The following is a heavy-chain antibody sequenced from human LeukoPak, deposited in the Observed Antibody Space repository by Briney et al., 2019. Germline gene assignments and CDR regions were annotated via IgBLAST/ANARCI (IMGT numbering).Heavy chain of an antibody. D-gene: IGHD6-13*01. CDR3: AKENVGGSSSRTPFDY. CDR1: GFTFSSYG. Sequence: PGGTVRLSCAASGFTFSSYGMSWVRQAPGKGLEWVSAISGSGGSTYYADSVKGRFTISRDNSKNTLYLQMNSLRAGDTAVYYCAKENVGGSSSRTPFDYWGQGTLVTVSS. J-gene: IGHJ4*02. CDR2: ISGSGGST. V-gene: IGHV3-23*01.